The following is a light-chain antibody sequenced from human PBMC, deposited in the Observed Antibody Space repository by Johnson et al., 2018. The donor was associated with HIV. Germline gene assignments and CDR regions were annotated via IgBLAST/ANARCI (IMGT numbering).Light chain of an antibody. J-gene: IGLJ1*01. CDR1: SSNIGYHY. CDR3: GTWDGSLSGYV. Sequence: HSVLTQPPSVSAAPGQKVTISCSGSSSNIGYHYVSWYQQLPGTAPKLLIYENNKRPSGIPDRFSGSKSATSATLGITGLQTGDEADYYCGTWDGSLSGYVFGTGTNVTVL. V-gene: IGLV1-51*02. CDR2: ENN.